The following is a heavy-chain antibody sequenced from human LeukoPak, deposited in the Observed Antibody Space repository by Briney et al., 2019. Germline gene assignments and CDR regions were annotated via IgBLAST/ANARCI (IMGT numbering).Heavy chain of an antibody. CDR3: ARWGVGDY. CDR1: GLTFSSYE. D-gene: IGHD1-26*01. CDR2: ISSSGTI. V-gene: IGHV3-48*03. J-gene: IGHJ4*02. Sequence: QPGGSLRLSCAASGLTFSSYEMNWVRQAPGKRLEWVSYISSSGTIYYADSVKGRFTISRDNAKNSLYLQMNSLRAEDTAVYYCARWGVGDYWGQGTLVTVSS.